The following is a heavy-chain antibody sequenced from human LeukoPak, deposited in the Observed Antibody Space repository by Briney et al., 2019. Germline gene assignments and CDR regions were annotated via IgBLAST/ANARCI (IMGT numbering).Heavy chain of an antibody. D-gene: IGHD3-10*01. V-gene: IGHV3-23*01. CDR1: GFTFSSYG. CDR3: AKGTTMVRGVIITFDD. CDR2: ISGSGGST. J-gene: IGHJ4*02. Sequence: PGRSPRLSCAASGFTFSSYGMHWVRQAPGKGLEWVSVISGSGGSTYYADSVKGRFTISRDNSKNTLYLQMNSLRAEDTAVYYCAKGTTMVRGVIITFDDWGQGTLVTVSS.